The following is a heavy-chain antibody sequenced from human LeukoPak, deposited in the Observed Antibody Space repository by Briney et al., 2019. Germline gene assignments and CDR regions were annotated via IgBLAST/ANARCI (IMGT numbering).Heavy chain of an antibody. CDR2: IRSDGSAT. D-gene: IGHD1-7*01. Sequence: PGGSLRLSCAASGFTFSSDSMNWVRQAPGKGLEWVSHIRSDGSATYYADSVKGRFTISRDNAKNTLYLQMNRLRVEDTAVYYCARGNLPYEREAFDLWGQGTMVTVSS. CDR1: GFTFSSDS. CDR3: ARGNLPYEREAFDL. J-gene: IGHJ3*01. V-gene: IGHV3-48*01.